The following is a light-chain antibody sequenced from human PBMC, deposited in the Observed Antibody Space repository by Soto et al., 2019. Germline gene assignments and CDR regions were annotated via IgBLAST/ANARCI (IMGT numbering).Light chain of an antibody. CDR2: DVS. V-gene: IGLV2-11*01. CDR3: CSYAGSYTFGV. Sequence: QSVLTQPRSVSGSPGQSVTISCTGTSSDVGGYNYVSWYQQHPGNAPKLMIYDVSKRPSGVPDRFSGSKSGNTASLTISGLQAEDEADYYCCSYAGSYTFGVFGTGTKLTVL. CDR1: SSDVGGYNY. J-gene: IGLJ1*01.